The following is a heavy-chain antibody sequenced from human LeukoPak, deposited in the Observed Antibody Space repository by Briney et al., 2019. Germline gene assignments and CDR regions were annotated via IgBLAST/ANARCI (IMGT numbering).Heavy chain of an antibody. Sequence: GGSLRLSCAASGFTVDSNYLSWVRQAPGKGLEWVSTIYTGGNTYYAASVKGRFTISRDNSKNTLYLQMNSLRAEDTAVYYCARDSSGYSAEYFQHWGQGTLVTVSS. D-gene: IGHD3-22*01. CDR1: GFTVDSNY. V-gene: IGHV3-53*05. CDR3: ARDSSGYSAEYFQH. CDR2: IYTGGNT. J-gene: IGHJ1*01.